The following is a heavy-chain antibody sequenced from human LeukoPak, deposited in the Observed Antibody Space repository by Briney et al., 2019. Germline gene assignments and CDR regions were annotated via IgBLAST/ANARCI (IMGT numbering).Heavy chain of an antibody. Sequence: PSETLSLTCGVSGASISSSGYYWAWIRQPPGTGLEWIGSISYTGTTYYNPSLKSRLTISADRSKNQFSLKLTSVTAADTAVYYCARRRIVATIDYWGQGTLVTVSS. CDR1: GASISSSGYY. V-gene: IGHV4-39*01. CDR2: ISYTGTT. CDR3: ARRRIVATIDY. D-gene: IGHD5-12*01. J-gene: IGHJ4*02.